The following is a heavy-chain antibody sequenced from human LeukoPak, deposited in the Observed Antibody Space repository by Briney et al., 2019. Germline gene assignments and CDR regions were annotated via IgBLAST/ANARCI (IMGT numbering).Heavy chain of an antibody. CDR2: IWYDGSNK. D-gene: IGHD4-23*01. J-gene: IGHJ4*02. CDR3: AKDGKPMVVTEWGGFDY. CDR1: GFTFSSYG. Sequence: PGRSLRLSCAASGFTFSSYGMHWVRQAPGKGLEWVAVIWYDGSNKYYADSVKGRFTISRDNSKNTLYLQMNSLRAEDTAVYYCAKDGKPMVVTEWGGFDYWGQGTLATVSS. V-gene: IGHV3-33*06.